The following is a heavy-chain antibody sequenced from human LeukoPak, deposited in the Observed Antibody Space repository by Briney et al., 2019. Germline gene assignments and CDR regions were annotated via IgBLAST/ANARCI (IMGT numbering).Heavy chain of an antibody. D-gene: IGHD2-21*02. V-gene: IGHV4-59*08. J-gene: IGHJ3*01. CDR1: GDSISFYY. CDR3: ASQYCGGDCKGPGAFDV. CDR2: VYNSGDT. Sequence: SETLSLTCTVSGDSISFYYWSWIRQPPGKGLEWIGCVYNSGDTNYNPSLKSRLTISIDMSENQFSLRLRSVTAADTAVYYCASQYCGGDCKGPGAFDVWGQGTMVAVSS.